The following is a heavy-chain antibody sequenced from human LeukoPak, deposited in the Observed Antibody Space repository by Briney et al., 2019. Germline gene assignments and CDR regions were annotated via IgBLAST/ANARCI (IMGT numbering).Heavy chain of an antibody. V-gene: IGHV4-39*01. Sequence: SETLSLTCTVSGGSISSRSYYWGWIRQPPGKGLEWIGIIYYSGSTYSNPSLKSRVTISVDTSKNQFSLKLSSVTAADTAVYYCASFYCSGGSCYQYYHYYYMDVWGKGTTVTISS. D-gene: IGHD2-15*01. CDR1: GGSISSRSYY. CDR3: ASFYCSGGSCYQYYHYYYMDV. J-gene: IGHJ6*03. CDR2: IYYSGST.